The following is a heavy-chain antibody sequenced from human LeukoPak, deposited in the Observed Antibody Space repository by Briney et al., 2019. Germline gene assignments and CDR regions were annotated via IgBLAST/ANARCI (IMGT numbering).Heavy chain of an antibody. Sequence: PGGSLRLSCAASGFTFSSYGMHWVRQAPGKGLEWVAVIWYDGSNKYYADSVKGRFTISRDNSKNTLYLQMNSLRAEDTAVYYCARDRGYSSGCVDYWGQGTLVTVSS. D-gene: IGHD6-19*01. V-gene: IGHV3-30*19. J-gene: IGHJ4*02. CDR2: IWYDGSNK. CDR1: GFTFSSYG. CDR3: ARDRGYSSGCVDY.